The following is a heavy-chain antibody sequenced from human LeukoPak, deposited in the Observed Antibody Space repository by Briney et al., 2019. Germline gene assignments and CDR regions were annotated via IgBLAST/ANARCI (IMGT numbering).Heavy chain of an antibody. CDR2: IYTSGST. V-gene: IGHV4-61*02. J-gene: IGHJ4*02. D-gene: IGHD3-22*01. CDR3: AFHYYDSSGYYRDY. Sequence: PSQTLSLTCTVSGGSISSGSYYWSWIRQPAGKGLGWIGRIYTSGSTNYNPSLKSRVTISVDTSKNQFSLKLSSVTAADTAVYYCAFHYYDSSGYYRDYWGQGTLVTVSS. CDR1: GGSISSGSYY.